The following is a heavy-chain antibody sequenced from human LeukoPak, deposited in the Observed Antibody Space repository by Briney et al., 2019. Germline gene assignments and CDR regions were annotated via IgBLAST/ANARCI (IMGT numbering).Heavy chain of an antibody. CDR2: TSYNGNT. Sequence: ASVKVSCKASGYTFSNYGISWVRQAPGLGLGWMGWTSYNGNTNYAQKFQDRVTMTTDTSTTTAYMELRSLESDDTAVYHCARHSGSGWQALGYWGQGTLVTVSS. CDR1: GYTFSNYG. CDR3: ARHSGSGWQALGY. V-gene: IGHV1-18*04. J-gene: IGHJ4*02. D-gene: IGHD6-19*01.